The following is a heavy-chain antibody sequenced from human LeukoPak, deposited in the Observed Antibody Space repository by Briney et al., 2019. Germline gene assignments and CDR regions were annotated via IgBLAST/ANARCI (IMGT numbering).Heavy chain of an antibody. J-gene: IGHJ6*03. CDR3: ARGNSGSHWGDHYFYMDV. V-gene: IGHV4-34*01. Sequence: SEPLSLTCAVYGGSFRGYFWGWVRQPPGKGLEWLGEITHNGGTNYMPSLSGRVSVFQDVSKNQFSLKLSSVTAADTGVYYCARGNSGSHWGDHYFYMDVWGKGTTVIVSS. CDR1: GGSFRGYF. D-gene: IGHD1-26*01. CDR2: ITHNGGT.